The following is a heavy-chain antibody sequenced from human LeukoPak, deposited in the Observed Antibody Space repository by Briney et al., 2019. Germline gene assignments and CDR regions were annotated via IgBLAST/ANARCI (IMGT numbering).Heavy chain of an antibody. D-gene: IGHD1-26*01. CDR1: GGSISSYF. CDR3: ARIGIVGDTPDY. Sequence: SETLSLTCTVSGGSISSYFWSWIRQPPGKGLEWIGYIYYSGSTNYNPSLKSRVTISLDTSKNQFSLKLSSVTAADTAVYYCARIGIVGDTPDYWGQGTLVTVSS. J-gene: IGHJ4*02. V-gene: IGHV4-59*08. CDR2: IYYSGST.